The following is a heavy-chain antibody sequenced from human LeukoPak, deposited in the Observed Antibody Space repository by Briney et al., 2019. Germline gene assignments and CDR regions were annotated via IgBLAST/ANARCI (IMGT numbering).Heavy chain of an antibody. CDR3: ARRPCSGGSCYYFDF. D-gene: IGHD2-15*01. CDR2: ISPGDSDT. V-gene: IGHV5-51*01. CDR1: GYFFTSFW. Sequence: GESLKISCKAAGYFFTSFWIGWVRQMPGKGLEGMGTISPGDSDTRYSPSLQGHVSISADNSINTAYLQWSSLRPSDNAMYFCARRPCSGGSCYYFDFWGQGTLVTVSS. J-gene: IGHJ4*02.